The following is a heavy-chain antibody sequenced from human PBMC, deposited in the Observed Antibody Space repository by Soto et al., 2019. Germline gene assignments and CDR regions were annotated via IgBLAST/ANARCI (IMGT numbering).Heavy chain of an antibody. CDR2: IDWDDDK. D-gene: IGHD3-22*01. V-gene: IGHV2-70*11. Sequence: GSGPTLVNPTQTLTLTCTFSGFSLSTSGMCVGWIRQPPGKALEWLARIDWDDDKYYSTSLKTRLTISKDTSKNQVVLTMTNMDPVDTATYYCARIVAGYYYDSSGYYIDYWGQGTLVTVSS. CDR1: GFSLSTSGMC. J-gene: IGHJ4*02. CDR3: ARIVAGYYYDSSGYYIDY.